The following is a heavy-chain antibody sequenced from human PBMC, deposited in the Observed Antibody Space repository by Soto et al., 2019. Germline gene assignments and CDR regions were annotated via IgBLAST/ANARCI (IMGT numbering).Heavy chain of an antibody. CDR1: GLTFSSYS. J-gene: IGHJ4*02. CDR3: ARLSSSWLYYFDY. D-gene: IGHD6-13*01. V-gene: IGHV3-21*01. CDR2: ISSSSSYI. Sequence: PGGSLRLSCAASGLTFSSYSMNWVRQAPGKGLEWVSSISSSSSYIYYADSVKGRFTISRDNAKNSLYLQMNSLRAEDTAVYYCARLSSSWLYYFDYWGQGTLVTVSS.